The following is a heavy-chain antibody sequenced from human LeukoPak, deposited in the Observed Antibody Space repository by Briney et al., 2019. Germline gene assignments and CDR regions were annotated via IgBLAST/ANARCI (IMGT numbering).Heavy chain of an antibody. CDR3: ATDLGVVVAGFSYYFDY. J-gene: IGHJ4*02. D-gene: IGHD6-19*01. CDR1: GYTLTELS. CDR2: FDPEDGET. Sequence: ASVTVSCKVSGYTLTELSIHWVRQTPGKGLEWMGGFDPEDGETIYAQKFQGRVTMTEDTSTDTAYMELSSLRSEDTAVYFCATDLGVVVAGFSYYFDYWGQGTLVTVSS. V-gene: IGHV1-24*01.